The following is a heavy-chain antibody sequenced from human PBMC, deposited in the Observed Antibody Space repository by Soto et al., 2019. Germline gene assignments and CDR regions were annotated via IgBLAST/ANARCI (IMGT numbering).Heavy chain of an antibody. J-gene: IGHJ4*02. V-gene: IGHV4-31*03. D-gene: IGHD3-16*01. CDR2: VYYTGST. Sequence: SETLSLTCTVSGGSINSGGYYWSWIRQHPGTGLEWIGNVYYTGSTYYNPSLKSRVTMSLDTSKNQFSLWLRSVTAADTAVYYCAAGDAWGVLLACWGQGTPVTVSS. CDR3: AAGDAWGVLLAC. CDR1: GGSINSGGYY.